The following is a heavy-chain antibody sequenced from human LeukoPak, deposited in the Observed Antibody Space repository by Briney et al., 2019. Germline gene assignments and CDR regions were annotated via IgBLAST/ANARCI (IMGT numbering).Heavy chain of an antibody. J-gene: IGHJ2*01. CDR2: IYYSRST. CDR3: ARGLSMIVVVVHDWYFDL. V-gene: IGHV4-59*04. Sequence: SETLSLTCTVSGGSISSYYWSWIRQPPGKGLEWIGNIYYSRSTHYSPSLKSRVTISVDTSKNQFSLKLSSVTAADTAVYYCARGLSMIVVVVHDWYFDLWGRGTLVTVSS. CDR1: GGSISSYY. D-gene: IGHD3-22*01.